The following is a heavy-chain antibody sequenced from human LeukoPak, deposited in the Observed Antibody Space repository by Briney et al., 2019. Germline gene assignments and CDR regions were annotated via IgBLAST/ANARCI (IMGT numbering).Heavy chain of an antibody. CDR1: GFTFSSYS. D-gene: IGHD3-10*01. CDR3: ARNYYVDV. J-gene: IGHJ6*02. Sequence: GGSLRLSCAASGFTFSSYSMNWVRQAPGKGLEWVSYISSSSSTIYYADSVKGRFTIFRDNAKNSLYLQMNSLRAEDTAVYYCARNYYVDVWGQGTTVTVSS. V-gene: IGHV3-48*04. CDR2: ISSSSSTI.